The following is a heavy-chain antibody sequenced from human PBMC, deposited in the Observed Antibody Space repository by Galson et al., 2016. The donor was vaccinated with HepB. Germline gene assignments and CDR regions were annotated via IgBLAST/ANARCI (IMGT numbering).Heavy chain of an antibody. V-gene: IGHV4-4*02. Sequence: AVSGASINNRNWWSWVRQPPGQGLEWIGEVYRSGSANYKPSLRSRVTMSVDKSKNQFSLRLTSVTAADTAVYYCARGQEQQDGYDYWGQGTLVTVAS. J-gene: IGHJ4*02. CDR2: VYRSGSA. CDR3: ARGQEQQDGYDY. D-gene: IGHD6-25*01. CDR1: GASINNRNW.